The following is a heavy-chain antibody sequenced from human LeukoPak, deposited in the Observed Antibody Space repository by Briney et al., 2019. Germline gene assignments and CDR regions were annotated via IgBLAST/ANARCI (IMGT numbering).Heavy chain of an antibody. CDR2: IYSDGRT. CDR1: GFTVSSNY. Sequence: GGSLRLSCAASGFTVSSNYMSWVRQAPGKGLEWVSVIYSDGRTYYADSVKGRFTISRDNAKNSLYLQMNSLRAEDTAVYYCARAPGYGMDVWGQGTTVTVSS. V-gene: IGHV3-53*01. D-gene: IGHD3-10*01. J-gene: IGHJ6*02. CDR3: ARAPGYGMDV.